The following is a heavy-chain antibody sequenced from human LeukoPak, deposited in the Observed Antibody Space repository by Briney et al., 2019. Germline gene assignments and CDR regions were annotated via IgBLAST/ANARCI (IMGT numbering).Heavy chain of an antibody. V-gene: IGHV1-8*01. CDR1: GYTLTSYD. Sequence: ASVKVSCKASGYTLTSYDINWVRQATGQGLEWMGWMNPNSGNTGYAQKFQGRVTMTRNTSISTAYMELSSLRSEDTAVYYCARGPAGIWFVDYWGQGTLVTVSS. J-gene: IGHJ4*02. CDR2: MNPNSGNT. CDR3: ARGPAGIWFVDY. D-gene: IGHD3-10*01.